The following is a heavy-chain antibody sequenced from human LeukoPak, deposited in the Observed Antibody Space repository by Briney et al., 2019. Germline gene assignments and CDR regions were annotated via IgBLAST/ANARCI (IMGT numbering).Heavy chain of an antibody. J-gene: IGHJ6*02. CDR1: GFTFSSYG. Sequence: GGSLRLSCAASGFTFSSYGMHWVRQAPGKGLEWVAVISYDGSNKYYADSVKGRFTISRDNSKNTLYLQMNSLRAEVTAVYYCAKDVSALSHYYGMDVWGQGTTVTVSS. D-gene: IGHD2/OR15-2a*01. CDR2: ISYDGSNK. V-gene: IGHV3-30*18. CDR3: AKDVSALSHYYGMDV.